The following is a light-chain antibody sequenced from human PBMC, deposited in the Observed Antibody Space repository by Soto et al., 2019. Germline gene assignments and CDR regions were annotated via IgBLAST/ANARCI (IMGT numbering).Light chain of an antibody. J-gene: IGKJ1*01. CDR2: GAS. V-gene: IGKV3-15*01. CDR1: QSVSSN. CDR3: QQYNNWWT. Sequence: EIVMTQSPATLSVSPGGRVTLSCRASQSVSSNLAWYQQKPGQAPRLLISGASPRATGIPARFSGSGSETEFILTISSLQSEDFAVYYCQQYNNWWTFGQGTKVEIK.